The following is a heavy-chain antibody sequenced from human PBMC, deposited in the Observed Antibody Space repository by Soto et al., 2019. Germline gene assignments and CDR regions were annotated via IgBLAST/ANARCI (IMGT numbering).Heavy chain of an antibody. CDR1: GGTFSSYT. V-gene: IGHV1-69*02. Sequence: SVKVSCKASGGTFSSYTISWVRQAPGQGLEWMGRIIPILGIANYAQKFQGRVTITADKSTSTAYMELSSLRSEDTAVYYCAHHPRGGQDYYYYYMDVWGKGTTVTVSS. J-gene: IGHJ6*03. CDR2: IIPILGIA. CDR3: AHHPRGGQDYYYYYMDV. D-gene: IGHD3-16*01.